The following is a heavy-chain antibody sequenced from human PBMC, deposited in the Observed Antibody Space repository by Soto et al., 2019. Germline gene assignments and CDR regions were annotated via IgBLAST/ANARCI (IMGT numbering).Heavy chain of an antibody. V-gene: IGHV3-13*01. J-gene: IGHJ6*03. CDR2: IGTAGDT. D-gene: IGHD3-10*01. CDR3: ERDSIRGPGYSGVCMDV. CDR1: GFAFSSYD. Sequence: PGGSLRLSCAASGFAFSSYDMHWVRQATGKGLEWVSAIGTAGDTYYPGSVKGRFTISRENAKNSLYLQMNSLRAGDTAVYYCERDSIRGPGYSGVCMDVWGKGTTVTVSS.